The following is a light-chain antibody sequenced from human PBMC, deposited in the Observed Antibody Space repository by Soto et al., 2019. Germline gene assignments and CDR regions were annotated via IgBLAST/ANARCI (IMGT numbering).Light chain of an antibody. CDR1: QSLNSN. CDR2: GAS. J-gene: IGKJ1*01. V-gene: IGKV3-15*01. Sequence: DTIMTQSPVTLSVSPGERATVSCMASQSLNSNLAWYQQKPGQATRLRSIGASERVTTITARFSGSGSGTECTLSTSSLQSDDFAVYYCQQYHTWPWTFGQGSKLDI. CDR3: QQYHTWPWT.